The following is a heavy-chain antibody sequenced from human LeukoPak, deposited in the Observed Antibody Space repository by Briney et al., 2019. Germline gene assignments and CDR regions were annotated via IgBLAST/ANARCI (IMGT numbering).Heavy chain of an antibody. CDR1: GYTFTSYG. J-gene: IGHJ3*02. Sequence: ASVKVSCKVSGYTFTSYGISWVRQAPGQGLEWMGWISAYNGNTNYAQKLQGRVTMTTDTSTSTAYMELRSLRSDDTAVYYCARDLGWEQLGTQDAFDIWGQGTMVTVSS. CDR3: ARDLGWEQLGTQDAFDI. V-gene: IGHV1-18*01. D-gene: IGHD1-26*01. CDR2: ISAYNGNT.